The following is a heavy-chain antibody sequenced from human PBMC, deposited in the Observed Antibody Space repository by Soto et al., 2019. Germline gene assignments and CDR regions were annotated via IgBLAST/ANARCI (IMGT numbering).Heavy chain of an antibody. CDR1: GFTFSSYE. J-gene: IGHJ6*02. D-gene: IGHD3-3*01. CDR2: ISSSGSTI. CDR3: ARDPSSITIFGVVTSYGMDV. Sequence: HPGGSLRLSCAASGFTFSSYEMNWVRQAPGKGLEWVSYISSSGSTIYYADSVKGRFTISRDNAKNSLYLQMNSLRAEDTAVYYCARDPSSITIFGVVTSYGMDVWGQGTTVTVSS. V-gene: IGHV3-48*03.